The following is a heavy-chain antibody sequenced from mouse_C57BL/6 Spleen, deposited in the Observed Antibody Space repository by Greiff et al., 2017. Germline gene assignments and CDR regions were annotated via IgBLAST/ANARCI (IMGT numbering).Heavy chain of an antibody. D-gene: IGHD1-1*01. CDR1: GFSLTSYG. J-gene: IGHJ4*01. V-gene: IGHV2-2*01. CDR2: IGRGGST. Sequence: QVQLKESGPGLVQPSQCLSITCTASGFSLTSYGVHWVRQSPGKGLEWLGVIGRGGSTDYYAAFISRLCISKDTSKRQVFYKMNSLQDDDTAIYYGARIRGNYGGAMDYWGQGTSVTVSS. CDR3: ARIRGNYGGAMDY.